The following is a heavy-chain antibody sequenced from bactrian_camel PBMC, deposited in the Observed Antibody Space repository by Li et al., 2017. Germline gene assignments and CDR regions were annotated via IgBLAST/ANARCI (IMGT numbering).Heavy chain of an antibody. CDR1: FLTYNDNC. D-gene: IGHD2*01. V-gene: IGHV3S53*01. CDR3: AASKSPTCGGRPSSSLSFGY. Sequence: QVQLVESGGGSVQAGGSLKLSCAASFLTYNDNCMGWFRGSEREGVAAIDNDGTTSYADSVKGRFTISLDNAENTVYLQMNSLKPEDTAIYYCAASKSPTCGGRPSSSLSFGYWGQGTQVTVS. CDR2: IDNDGTT. J-gene: IGHJ6*01.